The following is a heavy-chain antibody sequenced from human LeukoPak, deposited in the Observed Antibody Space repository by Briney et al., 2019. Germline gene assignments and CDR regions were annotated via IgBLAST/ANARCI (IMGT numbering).Heavy chain of an antibody. D-gene: IGHD3-3*01. J-gene: IGHJ4*02. V-gene: IGHV3-48*04. CDR3: ARDYEGIPTY. Sequence: HPGQSLRLSCAASGFTFSSYAMSWVRQAPGKGLEWVSYISSSGSTIYYADSVKGRFTISRDNAKNSLYLQMNSLRAEDTAVYYCARDYEGIPTYWGQGTLVTVSS. CDR2: ISSSGSTI. CDR1: GFTFSSYA.